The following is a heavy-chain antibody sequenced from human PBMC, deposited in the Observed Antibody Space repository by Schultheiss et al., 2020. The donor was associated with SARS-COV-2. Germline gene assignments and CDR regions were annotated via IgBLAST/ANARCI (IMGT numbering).Heavy chain of an antibody. Sequence: GESLRLSCAASGFTVSSNYMSWVRQAPGKGLEWVSAISGSGGSTYYADSVKGRFTISRDNSKNTLYLQMNSLRAEDTAVYYCAKILLEWLLGAVYFDYWGQGTLVTVSS. D-gene: IGHD3-3*01. J-gene: IGHJ4*02. V-gene: IGHV3-23*01. CDR1: GFTVSSNY. CDR3: AKILLEWLLGAVYFDY. CDR2: ISGSGGST.